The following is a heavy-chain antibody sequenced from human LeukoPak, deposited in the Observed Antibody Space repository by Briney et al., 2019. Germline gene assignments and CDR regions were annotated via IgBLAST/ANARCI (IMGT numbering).Heavy chain of an antibody. J-gene: IGHJ4*02. CDR3: ARGGCSGGSCQVDY. Sequence: ASVKVSCKASGYTFTGCYMHWVRQAPGQGLEWMGWINPNSGGTNYAQKFQGRVTMTRDTSISTAYMELSRLRSDDTAVYYCARGGCSGGSCQVDYWGQGTLVTVSS. CDR2: INPNSGGT. D-gene: IGHD2-15*01. V-gene: IGHV1-2*02. CDR1: GYTFTGCY.